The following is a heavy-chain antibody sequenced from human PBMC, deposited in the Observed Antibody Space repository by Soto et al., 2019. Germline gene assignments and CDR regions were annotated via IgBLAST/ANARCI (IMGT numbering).Heavy chain of an antibody. CDR1: GFTFISYA. V-gene: IGHV3-23*01. CDR2: ISGSGVST. CDR3: AKLLKWLPDFHY. D-gene: IGHD6-19*01. Sequence: EVQLLESGGGLVPPWWSLSLSCAASGFTFISYAMSWVRQSPGKGLEWVSAISGSGVSTYYADSVKGRFTISRDNSKNTLDLQMNSLRADDPAVDYCAKLLKWLPDFHYCGQETLVTVSS. J-gene: IGHJ4*02.